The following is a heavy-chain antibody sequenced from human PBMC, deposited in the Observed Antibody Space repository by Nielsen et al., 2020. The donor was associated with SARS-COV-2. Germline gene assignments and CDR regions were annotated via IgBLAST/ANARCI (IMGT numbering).Heavy chain of an antibody. J-gene: IGHJ4*02. CDR1: GGSISSGGYY. Sequence: LRLSCTVSGGSISSGGYYWSWIRQPPGKGLEWIGYIYYSGSTYYNPSLKSRVTISVDTSKNQFSLKLSSVTAADTAVYYCAGGPFDYGNYWGQGTLVTVSS. D-gene: IGHD4-17*01. CDR2: IYYSGST. CDR3: AGGPFDYGNY. V-gene: IGHV4-31*03.